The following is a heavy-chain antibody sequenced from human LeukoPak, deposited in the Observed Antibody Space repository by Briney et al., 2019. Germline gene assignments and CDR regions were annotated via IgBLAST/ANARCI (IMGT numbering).Heavy chain of an antibody. V-gene: IGHV1-18*01. D-gene: IGHD4-17*01. CDR3: ARDLGTYGDYDY. CDR2: ISAYNGNT. CDR1: GYTFTSYG. J-gene: IGHJ4*02. Sequence: ASVKVSCKASGYTFTSYGISWVRQAPGQGLEWMGWISAYNGNTNYAQKLQGRVTMTTDTSTSTAYTELRGLRSDDTAVYYCARDLGTYGDYDYWGQGTLVTVSS.